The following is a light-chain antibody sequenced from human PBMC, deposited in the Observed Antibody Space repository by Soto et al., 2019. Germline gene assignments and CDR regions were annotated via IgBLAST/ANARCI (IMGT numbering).Light chain of an antibody. CDR3: QQTYSTPRT. CDR1: QSISSY. Sequence: DIQMTRSPSSLSASVGDRVTITCRASQSISSYLNWYQQKPGKAPNLLIYAASSLQSGVPSRFSGGGSGTDFTLTISSLQPEDFATYYCQQTYSTPRTFGQGTKVEIK. J-gene: IGKJ1*01. CDR2: AAS. V-gene: IGKV1-39*01.